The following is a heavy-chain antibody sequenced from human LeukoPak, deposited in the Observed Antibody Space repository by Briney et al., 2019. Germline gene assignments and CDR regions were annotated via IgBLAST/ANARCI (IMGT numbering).Heavy chain of an antibody. Sequence: SQTKSLTCTVCGGSISRGDYYWSRVRQPPGKGLEWIGYNYYSGSTYYNPSLKSRVTISVDTSKNQYSLKLSSVTAADTAEYYVSRSTNFDWLADDAPVFDYGGQGTLVTVS. D-gene: IGHD3-9*01. J-gene: IGHJ4*02. CDR2: NYYSGST. V-gene: IGHV4-30-4*01. CDR1: GGSISRGDYY. CDR3: SRSTNFDWLADDAPVFDY.